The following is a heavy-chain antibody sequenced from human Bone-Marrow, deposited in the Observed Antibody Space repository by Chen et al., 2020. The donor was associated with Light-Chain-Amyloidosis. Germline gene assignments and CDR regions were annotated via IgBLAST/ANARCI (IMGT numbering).Heavy chain of an antibody. Sequence: QLQLQESGPGLVKPSETLSLTCTVSGGSISSSSYYWGWIRQPPGQGLEWIGSIYYSGSTYYNPSLKSRVTISVDTSKNQFSLKLSSVTAADTAVYYCARDPYDYVWGSYRPNNNWFDPWGQGTLVTVSS. J-gene: IGHJ5*02. CDR2: IYYSGST. CDR1: GGSISSSSYY. D-gene: IGHD3-16*02. CDR3: ARDPYDYVWGSYRPNNNWFDP. V-gene: IGHV4-39*07.